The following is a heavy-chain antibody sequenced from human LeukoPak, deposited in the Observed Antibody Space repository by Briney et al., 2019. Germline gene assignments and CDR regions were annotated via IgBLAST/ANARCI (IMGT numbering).Heavy chain of an antibody. CDR1: GGSISSYY. J-gene: IGHJ5*02. V-gene: IGHV4-59*01. Sequence: SETLPLTCTVSGGSISSYYWSWIRQPPGKGLEWIAYIYYSGSTNYNPSLKSRVTISVDTSKNQFSLKLSSVTAADTAVYYCARGDYYGSGSYPDHWGQGTLVTVSS. CDR3: ARGDYYGSGSYPDH. D-gene: IGHD3-10*01. CDR2: IYYSGST.